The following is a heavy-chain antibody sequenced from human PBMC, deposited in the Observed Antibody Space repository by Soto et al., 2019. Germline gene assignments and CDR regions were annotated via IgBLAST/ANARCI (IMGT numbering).Heavy chain of an antibody. Sequence: QVQLVEYGGGVVQPGRSLRLSCAASGFTFSSYGRHWVRQAPGKGLEWVAVIWYDGSNKYYADSVKGRFTISRDNSNNPQYLQMNSLRAEDTAVYYCARDHSGLNWFDPWGQGTLVTVS. CDR2: IWYDGSNK. J-gene: IGHJ5*02. CDR1: GFTFSSYG. CDR3: ARDHSGLNWFDP. V-gene: IGHV3-33*01. D-gene: IGHD3-10*01.